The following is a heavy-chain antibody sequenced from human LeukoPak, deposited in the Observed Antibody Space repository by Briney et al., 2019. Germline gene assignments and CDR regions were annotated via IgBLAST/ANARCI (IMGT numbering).Heavy chain of an antibody. V-gene: IGHV5-51*01. J-gene: IGHJ4*02. D-gene: IGHD3-22*01. CDR2: IYPGDSDT. CDR3: ARQRFSYYDSSGYYSDY. CDR1: GYSFTSYW. Sequence: GESLKISCKGSGYSFTSYWIGWVRQMPGKGLEWMGIIYPGDSDTRYSPSFQGQVTISAGKSISTAYLQWSSLKASDTAMYYCARQRFSYYDSSGYYSDYWGQGTLVTVSS.